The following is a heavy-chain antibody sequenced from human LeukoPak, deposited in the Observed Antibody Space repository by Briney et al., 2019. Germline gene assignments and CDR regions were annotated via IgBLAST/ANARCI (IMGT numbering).Heavy chain of an antibody. V-gene: IGHV5-51*01. D-gene: IGHD3-22*01. Sequence: GESLQISCKGSGYSFTSYWIGWVRQMPGKGLEWMGIIYPGDSDTRYSPSFQGQVTISADKSISTAYLQWSSLKTSDTATYYCARANYYDSSGIQGFDPWGQGTLVTVSS. CDR2: IYPGDSDT. J-gene: IGHJ5*02. CDR1: GYSFTSYW. CDR3: ARANYYDSSGIQGFDP.